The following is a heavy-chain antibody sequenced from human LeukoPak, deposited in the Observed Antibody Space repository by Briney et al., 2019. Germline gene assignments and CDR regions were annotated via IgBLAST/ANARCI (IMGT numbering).Heavy chain of an antibody. J-gene: IGHJ4*02. V-gene: IGHV4-59*08. CDR3: ARLGDGYNTAGGFDY. D-gene: IGHD5-24*01. Sequence: PSGTLSLTCTVSGGSISSYYWSWIRQPPGKGLEWIGYIYYSGSTNYNPSLKSRVTISVDTSKNQFSLKLTSVTAADTALYYCARLGDGYNTAGGFDYWGQGTQVTVSP. CDR1: GGSISSYY. CDR2: IYYSGST.